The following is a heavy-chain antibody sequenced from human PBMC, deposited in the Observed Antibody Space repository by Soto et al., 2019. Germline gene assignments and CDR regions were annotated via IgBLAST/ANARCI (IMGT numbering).Heavy chain of an antibody. CDR1: GFTFSTYA. D-gene: IGHD3-22*01. J-gene: IGHJ2*01. V-gene: IGHV3-23*01. Sequence: EVQLLESGGGLVQPGGSLRLSCAASGFTFSTYAMSWVRQAPGKGLEWVSGISGGGVSTFYADCVKGRFTISRDNSKNTLYLEMNSLTAEDTAVYYCAKDPGVVITVWYFDLWCRGTLVSVSS. CDR2: ISGGGVST. CDR3: AKDPGVVITVWYFDL.